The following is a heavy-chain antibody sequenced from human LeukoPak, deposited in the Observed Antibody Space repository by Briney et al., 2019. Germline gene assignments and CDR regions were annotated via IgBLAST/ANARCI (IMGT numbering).Heavy chain of an antibody. CDR1: GFTFSNYW. D-gene: IGHD3-10*01. CDR3: ARGEEAWLLFGDHLSGDFDI. V-gene: IGHV3-74*01. Sequence: GGSLRLSCAAYGFTFSNYWMHWVRQAPGKGLVWVSRINSDGSSTSYADSVKGRFTISRDNAKNTLYLQMNSLRAEDTAVYYCARGEEAWLLFGDHLSGDFDIWGQGTMVTVSS. CDR2: INSDGSST. J-gene: IGHJ3*02.